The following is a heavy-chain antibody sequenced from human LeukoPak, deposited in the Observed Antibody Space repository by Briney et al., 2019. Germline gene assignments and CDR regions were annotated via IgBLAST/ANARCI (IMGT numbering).Heavy chain of an antibody. V-gene: IGHV3-23*01. CDR3: AKGSGPSSTWYFDY. CDR2: LSGAGGNT. CDR1: GFTFSIYA. J-gene: IGHJ4*02. D-gene: IGHD6-13*01. Sequence: PGGSLRLSCAASGFTFSIYAMSWVRQAPGKGLEWVSTLSGAGGNTYFADSVKGRFTISRDNSKNTLYLQMNSLRVEDTAVYYCAKGSGPSSTWYFDYWGQGTLVTVSS.